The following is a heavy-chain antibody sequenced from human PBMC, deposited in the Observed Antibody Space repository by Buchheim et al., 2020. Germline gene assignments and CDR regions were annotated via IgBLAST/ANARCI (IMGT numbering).Heavy chain of an antibody. V-gene: IGHV3-23*01. Sequence: EVQLLESGGGLVQPGGSLRLSCVASGFTFSSYAMSWVRQAPGKGLEWVSSISVSGAGTYYANSVKGRFTISRDNSKNTLYLQMNSLRAEDTAVYYCAKDLEIEQWLTPIDFWGQGT. CDR1: GFTFSSYA. CDR2: ISVSGAGT. CDR3: AKDLEIEQWLTPIDF. J-gene: IGHJ4*02. D-gene: IGHD6-19*01.